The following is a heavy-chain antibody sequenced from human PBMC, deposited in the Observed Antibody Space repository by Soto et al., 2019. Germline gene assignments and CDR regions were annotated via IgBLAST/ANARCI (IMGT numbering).Heavy chain of an antibody. D-gene: IGHD3-16*01. CDR1: GSPLKMPG. CDR3: AADSPAWGAYAFDY. J-gene: IGHJ4*02. V-gene: IGHV3-15*07. Sequence: EVQLAESGGNWLEPGGPLRFPFAALGSPLKMPGRNGVRRVRGKGQEGVGRIKSENDGGIIDYAAPVKGRFIISRDDSKNTVYLEMNSLNTEDTAVYYCAADSPAWGAYAFDYWGQGILVTVSS. CDR2: IKSENDGGII.